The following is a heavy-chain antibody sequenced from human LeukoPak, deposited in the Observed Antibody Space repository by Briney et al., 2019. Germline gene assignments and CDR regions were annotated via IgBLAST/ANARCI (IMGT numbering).Heavy chain of an antibody. J-gene: IGHJ6*02. CDR2: ISAYNGNT. D-gene: IGHD5-12*01. CDR3: ARDPKVATIEGGYYYGMDV. Sequence: ASVKVSCKASGYAFTSYGISWVRQAPGQGLECMGWISAYNGNTNYAQKLQGRVTMTTDTSTSTAYMELRSLRSDDTAVYYCARDPKVATIEGGYYYGMDVWGQGTTVTVSS. V-gene: IGHV1-18*01. CDR1: GYAFTSYG.